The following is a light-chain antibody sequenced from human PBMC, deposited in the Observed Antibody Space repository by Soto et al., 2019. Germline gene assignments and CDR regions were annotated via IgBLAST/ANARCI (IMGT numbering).Light chain of an antibody. CDR2: QVS. J-gene: IGLJ3*02. CDR3: SSYTSSGTWV. CDR1: SSDVGSSNR. Sequence: QSALTQPPSVSGSPGQSVTISCTGTSSDVGSSNRVSWYQQPPGTAPKLMICQVSNRPSGVPDRFSGSKSGTTASLTISGLEAEDEADYYCSSYTSSGTWVFGGGTKLTVL. V-gene: IGLV2-18*02.